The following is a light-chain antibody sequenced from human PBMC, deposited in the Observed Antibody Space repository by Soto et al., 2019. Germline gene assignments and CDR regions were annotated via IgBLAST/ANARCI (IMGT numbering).Light chain of an antibody. CDR1: SSDVGGYNY. V-gene: IGLV2-11*01. Sequence: QSVLTQPRSVSGSPGQSVTISCTGTSSDVGGYNYVSWYQQHPGKAPKLMIYDVSKRPSGVPDRFSGSKSGNTASLTISGLQSEDEADYYCAAWDDSLNGHVFGTGTRSPS. CDR2: DVS. J-gene: IGLJ1*01. CDR3: AAWDDSLNGHV.